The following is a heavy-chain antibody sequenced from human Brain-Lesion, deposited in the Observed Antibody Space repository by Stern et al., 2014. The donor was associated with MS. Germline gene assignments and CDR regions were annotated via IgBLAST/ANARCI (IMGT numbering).Heavy chain of an antibody. CDR3: ARDQRGITIFGVVTDYYYLGMDV. CDR1: GYIFTGYY. D-gene: IGHD3-3*01. Sequence: VQLVQSGAEVKKPGASVKVSCKTSGYIFTGYYIHWVRQAPGQGLEWMAWINPNTGGTKYAQKFQGRVAMSRDTSIRTADVELSSMTSDDTAVYYCARDQRGITIFGVVTDYYYLGMDVWGQGTTVTVSS. CDR2: INPNTGGT. V-gene: IGHV1-2*02. J-gene: IGHJ6*02.